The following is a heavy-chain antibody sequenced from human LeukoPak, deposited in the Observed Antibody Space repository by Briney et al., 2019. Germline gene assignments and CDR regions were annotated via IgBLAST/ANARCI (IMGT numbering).Heavy chain of an antibody. CDR3: AKVNGYRYGVLDY. CDR1: GFSFSSYA. V-gene: IGHV3-23*01. CDR2: ITGSGDST. J-gene: IGHJ4*02. D-gene: IGHD5-18*01. Sequence: GGSLRLSCAASGFSFSSYAMTWVRQAPGKGLEWVSGITGSGDSTYYADSVKGRFTMSRDNSKNTLYVQMNSLRAEDTAVYYCAKVNGYRYGVLDYWAREPWSPSPQ.